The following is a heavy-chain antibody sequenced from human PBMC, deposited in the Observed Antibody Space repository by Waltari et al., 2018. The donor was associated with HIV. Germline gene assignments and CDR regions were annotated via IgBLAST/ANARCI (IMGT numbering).Heavy chain of an antibody. CDR1: GGSLSGYY. Sequence: QLYLQQRGAGLLKTSETLSLTCGVYGGSLSGYYWSWIRQSPGRGLEWIGEINDSGDTNCNRSVKSGVIVSLDTPNNTFSLNGSSVTAADTGVYYCARRPRLFSSNWYTDNWFDPWGQGTPVTVSA. D-gene: IGHD2-2*01. CDR3: ARRPRLFSSNWYTDNWFDP. V-gene: IGHV4-34*02. J-gene: IGHJ5*01. CDR2: INDSGDT.